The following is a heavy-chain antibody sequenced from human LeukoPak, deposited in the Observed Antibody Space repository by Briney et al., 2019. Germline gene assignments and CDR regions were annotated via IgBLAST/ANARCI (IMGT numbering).Heavy chain of an antibody. CDR2: ISYDGSNK. V-gene: IGHV3-30*03. CDR1: GFTLSTYW. CDR3: ARELWELPIDY. Sequence: GGSLRLSCAASGFTLSTYWMHWVRQAPGKGLEWVAVISYDGSNKYYADSVKGRFTISRDNSKNTLYLQMNSLRAEDTAVYYCARELWELPIDYWGQGTLVTVSS. J-gene: IGHJ4*02. D-gene: IGHD1-26*01.